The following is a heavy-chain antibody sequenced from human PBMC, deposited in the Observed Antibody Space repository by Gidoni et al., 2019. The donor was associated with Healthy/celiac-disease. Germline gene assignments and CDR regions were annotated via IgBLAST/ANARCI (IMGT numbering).Heavy chain of an antibody. CDR3: ARDRGDTVTMEYYFDY. J-gene: IGHJ4*02. CDR2: INSDGSST. V-gene: IGHV3-74*01. Sequence: EVQLVESGGGLVQPGGSLRLSCAASGFTFSSYWMHWVRQAPGKGLVWVSRINSDGSSTSYADSVKGRFTISRDNAKNTLYLQMNSLRAEDTAVYYCARDRGDTVTMEYYFDYWGQGTLVTVSS. CDR1: GFTFSSYW. D-gene: IGHD4-17*01.